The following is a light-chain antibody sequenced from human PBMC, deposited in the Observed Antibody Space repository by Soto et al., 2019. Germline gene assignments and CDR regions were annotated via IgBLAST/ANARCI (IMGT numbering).Light chain of an antibody. J-gene: IGKJ1*01. CDR1: QAITNY. CDR2: AAS. V-gene: IGKV1-27*01. CDR3: QQTYSTPPT. Sequence: DIQMTQSPSSLSASVGDRVTITCRASQAITNYLAWYQQKPGKVPKLLIYAASTLQSGVPSRFSGSGSGTDFTLTISSLQPEDVATYYCQQTYSTPPTFGQGTKVEIK.